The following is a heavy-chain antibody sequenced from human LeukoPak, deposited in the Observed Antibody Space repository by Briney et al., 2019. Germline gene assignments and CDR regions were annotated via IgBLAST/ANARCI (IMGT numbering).Heavy chain of an antibody. CDR3: ARGSGPTYGMDV. CDR2: IYYSGTT. Sequence: KPSETLSLTCTVSGGSINTYFWSWLRQPPGKGLEWIGYIYYSGTTNYNPSLKSRVTISVDTSKNQFSLKLSSVTAVDTGVYYCARGSGPTYGMDVWGHGTTVTVFS. CDR1: GGSINTYF. V-gene: IGHV4-59*01. J-gene: IGHJ6*02. D-gene: IGHD1-1*01.